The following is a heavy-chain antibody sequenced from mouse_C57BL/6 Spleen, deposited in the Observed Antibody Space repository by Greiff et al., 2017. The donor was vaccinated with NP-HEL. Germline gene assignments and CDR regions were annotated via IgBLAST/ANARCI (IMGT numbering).Heavy chain of an antibody. D-gene: IGHD1-1*01. CDR2: IYPGDGDT. CDR1: GYAFSSSW. CDR3: ARSGGTTVVADWYFDV. Sequence: VKLQESGPELVKPGASVKISCKASGYAFSSSWMNWVKQRPGKGLEWIGRIYPGDGDTNYNGKFKGKATLTADKSSSTAYMQLSSLTSEDSAVYFCARSGGTTVVADWYFDVWGTGTTVTVSS. V-gene: IGHV1-82*01. J-gene: IGHJ1*03.